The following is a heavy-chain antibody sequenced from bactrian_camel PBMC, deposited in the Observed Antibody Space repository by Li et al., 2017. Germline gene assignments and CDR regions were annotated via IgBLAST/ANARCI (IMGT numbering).Heavy chain of an antibody. J-gene: IGHJ4*01. D-gene: IGHD6*01. CDR2: IDSDGGSA. V-gene: IGHV3S26*01. CDR1: GYFSKRC. CDR3: CVESRKSPPP. Sequence: HVQLVESGGDSVEAGGSLRLSCVVSGYFSKRCMAWFRQAPGKERQGVASIDSDGGSATYADSVKGRFTISLDNAKNTLSLQMNSLKPEDTAVYSCCVESRKSPPPWGQGTQVTVS.